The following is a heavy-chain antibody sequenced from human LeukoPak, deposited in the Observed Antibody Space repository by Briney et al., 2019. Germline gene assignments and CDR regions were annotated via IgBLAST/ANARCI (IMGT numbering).Heavy chain of an antibody. J-gene: IGHJ3*02. CDR1: GFTFSASI. D-gene: IGHD3-22*01. CDR2: ISHDGNVK. Sequence: PGGSLRLPCVVSGFTFSASIVHWVRQAPGKGLEWLAVISHDGNVKVYADSVKGRFTISRDDSERTVYLHVDSLRTDDTAIFYCAREGDSSGQAGAFNIWGQGTMVTVSS. V-gene: IGHV3-30-3*01. CDR3: AREGDSSGQAGAFNI.